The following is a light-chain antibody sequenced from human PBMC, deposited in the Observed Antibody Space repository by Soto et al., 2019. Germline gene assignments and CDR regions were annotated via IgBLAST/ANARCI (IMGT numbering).Light chain of an antibody. Sequence: QSVLTQPASVSGSPGQSITISCTGTSSDLAIYNYVSWYQQQPGKAPKLMIYQVTNRPSGVSNRFSGSRSGNTASLTISALQAEDEADYYCSSYTDSSNYVFWTGTKVSGL. V-gene: IGLV2-14*01. CDR3: SSYTDSSNYV. CDR1: SSDLAIYNY. CDR2: QVT. J-gene: IGLJ1*01.